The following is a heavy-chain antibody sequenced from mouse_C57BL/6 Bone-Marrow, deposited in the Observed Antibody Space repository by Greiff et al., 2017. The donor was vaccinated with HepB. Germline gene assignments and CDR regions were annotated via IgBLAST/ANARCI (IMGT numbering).Heavy chain of an antibody. J-gene: IGHJ2*01. Sequence: LVESGAELVRPGASVKLSCTASGFNIKDDYMHWVKQRPEQGLEWIGWIDPENGDTEYASKFQGKATITADTSSNTAYLQLSSLTSEDTAVYYCTTYYYGSSPDYWGQGTTLTVSS. V-gene: IGHV14-4*01. CDR1: GFNIKDDY. CDR2: IDPENGDT. D-gene: IGHD1-1*01. CDR3: TTYYYGSSPDY.